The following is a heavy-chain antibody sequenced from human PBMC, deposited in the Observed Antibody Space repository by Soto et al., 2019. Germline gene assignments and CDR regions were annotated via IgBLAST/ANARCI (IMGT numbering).Heavy chain of an antibody. CDR1: GFTFSNAW. CDR2: IKSKTDGGTR. D-gene: IGHD1-7*01. Sequence: EVRLVESGGGLVKPGGSLRLSCVASGFTFSNAWMSWVRQAPGKGLEWVGRIKSKTDGGTRDYAGPVKGRFTISRDDPKNTLYLQMKSLRTEDTAVYYCNTVIPKVKRELGPWGQGTLVTVSS. CDR3: NTVIPKVKRELGP. V-gene: IGHV3-15*05. J-gene: IGHJ5*02.